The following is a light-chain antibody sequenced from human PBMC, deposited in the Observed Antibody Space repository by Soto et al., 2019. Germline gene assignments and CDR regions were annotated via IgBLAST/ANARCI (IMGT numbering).Light chain of an antibody. J-gene: IGKJ1*01. CDR3: QEYGSSPWT. CDR2: GAS. CDR1: QSVSSSY. Sequence: EIVLTQSPGTLSLSPGERATLSCRASQSVSSSYLAWYQQKPGQAPRLLIYGASSRATGIPDRFSGSGSGRAFTLTISRLEPEDFAVYYFQEYGSSPWTVGQGTKVEIK. V-gene: IGKV3-20*01.